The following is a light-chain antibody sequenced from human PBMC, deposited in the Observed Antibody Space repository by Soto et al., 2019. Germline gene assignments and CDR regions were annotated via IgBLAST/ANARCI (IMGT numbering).Light chain of an antibody. Sequence: QSVLTQPRSASGTPGQRVTISCSGSTSNIGTNTVNWYQQLPGTAPKLLIYGNDQRPSGVPDRFSGSRSGTSASLAISGLQSEDEADYYCATWDGSLNGVVFGGGTQLTVL. CDR2: GND. CDR3: ATWDGSLNGVV. CDR1: TSNIGTNT. J-gene: IGLJ3*02. V-gene: IGLV1-44*01.